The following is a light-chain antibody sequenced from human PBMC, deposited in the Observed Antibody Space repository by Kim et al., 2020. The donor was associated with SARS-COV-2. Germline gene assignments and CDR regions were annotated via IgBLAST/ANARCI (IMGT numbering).Light chain of an antibody. J-gene: IGKJ4*01. CDR1: QSVSSN. V-gene: IGKV3-15*01. CDR2: GAS. Sequence: EIVMTQSPATLSVSPGERATLSCRASQSVSSNLAWYQQKPGQAPRLLIYGASTRATGIPARFSGSGSGTEFTLTISSLQSEDFAVYYCQQYNNWPPRTTFGGATKVDIK. CDR3: QQYNNWPPRTT.